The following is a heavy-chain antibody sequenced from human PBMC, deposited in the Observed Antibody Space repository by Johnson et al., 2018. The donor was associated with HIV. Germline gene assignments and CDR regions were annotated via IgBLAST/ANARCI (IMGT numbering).Heavy chain of an antibody. CDR3: ARACRDGYTCDAFDI. Sequence: QVQLVESGGGVVQPGTSLRLSCAASGFTFSRCGMHWVRQAPGKGLEWAAVISNDGSAKYYAYSVKGRFTISRDNAKNTLYLQMNSLRAEDTAVYYCARACRDGYTCDAFDIWGQGTMVTVSS. CDR1: GFTFSRCG. J-gene: IGHJ3*02. V-gene: IGHV3-30*03. CDR2: ISNDGSAK. D-gene: IGHD5-24*01.